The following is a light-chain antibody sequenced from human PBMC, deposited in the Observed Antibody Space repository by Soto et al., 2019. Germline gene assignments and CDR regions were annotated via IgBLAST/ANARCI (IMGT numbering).Light chain of an antibody. J-gene: IGKJ2*01. Sequence: DLQMTQSPSSLSASVGDRVTITCRASQNIRNYLNWYHQRPGKTPNLLVYAASNLRGGVPTRFSGSGSGTVFTHSINGLKPEEFAKDYCQQIHSPPSYKFGQWTRFDI. V-gene: IGKV1-39*01. CDR2: AAS. CDR3: QQIHSPPSYK. CDR1: QNIRNY.